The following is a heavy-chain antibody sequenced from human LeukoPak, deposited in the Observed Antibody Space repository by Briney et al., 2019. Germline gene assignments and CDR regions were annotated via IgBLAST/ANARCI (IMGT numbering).Heavy chain of an antibody. Sequence: SETLSLTCTVSGGSINNYYWSWIRQPAGKGLEWIGRIYTRASTNYNPSLKSRVTMSVDTSKNQFSLKLSSVTAADTAVYYCARGRYCSADICSGGDAFDIWGQGTMVSVSS. CDR2: IYTRAST. D-gene: IGHD2-15*01. CDR1: GGSINNYY. J-gene: IGHJ3*02. V-gene: IGHV4-4*07. CDR3: ARGRYCSADICSGGDAFDI.